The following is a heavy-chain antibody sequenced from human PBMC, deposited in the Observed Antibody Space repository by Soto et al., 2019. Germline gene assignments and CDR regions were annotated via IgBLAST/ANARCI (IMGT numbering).Heavy chain of an antibody. V-gene: IGHV3-66*01. J-gene: IGHJ4*02. CDR2: IYTGGGT. CDR1: GLTVSTNP. CDR3: ARDGSGQ. Sequence: EVQLVESGGGLVQPGGSLRLSCAASGLTVSTNPMSWVRQAPGKGLEWVSVIYTGGGTHYADSVKGRFTISRDNSKKTVNLQMNSLRPEDTAVYYCARDGSGQWGQGTLFTFSS.